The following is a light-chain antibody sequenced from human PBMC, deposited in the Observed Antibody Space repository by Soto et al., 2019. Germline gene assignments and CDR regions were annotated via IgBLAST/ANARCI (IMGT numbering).Light chain of an antibody. V-gene: IGLV2-14*01. Sequence: QSALTQPASVSGSPGQSITISCTGTSSDLGGSNYVSWYQQHPGKAPKLMIYEVSYRPSGVSNRFSGSKSGNTASLTISGLQAEDEADYYCSSYTSSSTVVFGGGTKLTVL. J-gene: IGLJ2*01. CDR3: SSYTSSSTVV. CDR2: EVS. CDR1: SSDLGGSNY.